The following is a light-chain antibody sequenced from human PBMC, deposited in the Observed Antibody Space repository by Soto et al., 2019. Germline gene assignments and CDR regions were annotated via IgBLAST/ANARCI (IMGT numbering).Light chain of an antibody. Sequence: QSALTQPASMSGSPGQSITISCTGTSSDIGRYNFVSWYQHHPGKAPKLIIYEATKRPSGVSYRFSGSKSGNTASLTISGLQAEDEVDYYCTSYTITSPHVFGTGTQLTVL. V-gene: IGLV2-14*01. CDR2: EAT. CDR3: TSYTITSPHV. CDR1: SSDIGRYNF. J-gene: IGLJ1*01.